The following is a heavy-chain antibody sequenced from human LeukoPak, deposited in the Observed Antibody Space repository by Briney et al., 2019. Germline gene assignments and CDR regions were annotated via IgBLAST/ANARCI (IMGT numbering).Heavy chain of an antibody. CDR1: GFTYRSYA. CDR3: AKEGSDFWSGFYYYYYMDV. V-gene: IGHV3-23*01. D-gene: IGHD3-3*01. Sequence: SGGPLTLPCAASGFTYRSYAMRWLRHAREEALEGGSDNRGSGGSTYYADSVKGRFTISRDNSKNTLYLQMNSLRAEDTAVYYCAKEGSDFWSGFYYYYYMDVWGKGTTVTVSS. J-gene: IGHJ6*03. CDR2: NRGSGGST.